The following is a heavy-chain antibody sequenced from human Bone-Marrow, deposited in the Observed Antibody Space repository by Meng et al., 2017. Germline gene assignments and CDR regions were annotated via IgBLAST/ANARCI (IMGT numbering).Heavy chain of an antibody. Sequence: SVKVSCKASGGTFSSYAISWVRQAPGQGPEWMGGIIPIFGTANYAQKFQGRVTITTDESTSTAYMELSSLRSEDTAVYYCARAEGYGDYSRRVYYFDYWGQGTLVTVSS. CDR3: ARAEGYGDYSRRVYYFDY. CDR2: IIPIFGTA. D-gene: IGHD4-17*01. CDR1: GGTFSSYA. V-gene: IGHV1-69*05. J-gene: IGHJ4*02.